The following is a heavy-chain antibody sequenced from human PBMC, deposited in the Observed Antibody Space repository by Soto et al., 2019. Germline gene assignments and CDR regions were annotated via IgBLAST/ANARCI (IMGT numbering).Heavy chain of an antibody. CDR2: ISSSSSYI. CDR3: AREEGYYYYGMDV. V-gene: IGHV3-21*01. J-gene: IGHJ6*02. Sequence: EVQLVESGGGLVKPGGSLRLSCAASGFTFSSYSMNWVRQAPGKGLEWVSSISSSSSYIYYADSVKGRFTISRDNAKKSLYLQMNSLRAEDTAVYYCAREEGYYYYGMDVWGQGTTVTVSS. CDR1: GFTFSSYS.